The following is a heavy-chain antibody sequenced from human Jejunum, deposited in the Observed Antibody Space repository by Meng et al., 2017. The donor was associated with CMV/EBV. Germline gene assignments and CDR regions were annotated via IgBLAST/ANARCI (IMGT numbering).Heavy chain of an antibody. Sequence: LTCTVSSGTSTSSSYYWAWVRQPPGKGLEWIGSVYDSGSTYYNPSLKSRVTISVDTSKNQFSLKVTSVTAADTAVYYCARGSSGLVYWGQGTLVTVSS. V-gene: IGHV4-39*07. CDR1: SGTSTSSSYY. CDR3: ARGSSGLVY. CDR2: VYDSGST. D-gene: IGHD2-8*02. J-gene: IGHJ4*02.